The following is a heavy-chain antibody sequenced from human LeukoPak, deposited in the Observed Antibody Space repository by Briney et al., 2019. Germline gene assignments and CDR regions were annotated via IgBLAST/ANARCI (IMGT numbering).Heavy chain of an antibody. Sequence: AGGSLRLSCAASGFTFNNYAMSWVRQAPGKGLEWVSGISGSGDNTYYADSVKGRFTISRDNSKNTLYVQVNSLGTEDPAAYYCAKGSYYDSSGSFYFDYWGQGTLVTVSS. CDR3: AKGSYYDSSGSFYFDY. CDR1: GFTFNNYA. J-gene: IGHJ4*02. CDR2: ISGSGDNT. D-gene: IGHD3-22*01. V-gene: IGHV3-23*01.